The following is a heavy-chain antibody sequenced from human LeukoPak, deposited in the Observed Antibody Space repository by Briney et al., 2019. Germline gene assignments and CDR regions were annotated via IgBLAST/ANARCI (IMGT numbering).Heavy chain of an antibody. CDR1: GFTFSSYG. V-gene: IGHV3-23*01. CDR2: ISGSGSTT. Sequence: GGSLRLSCAASGFTFSSYGMGWVRQAPGKGLEWVSSISGSGSTTYYADSVKGRSTISRDNSNNTLHLQMNSLRAEDTAVYSCAKSGYSSSWPFDNWGQGTLVTVSS. D-gene: IGHD6-13*01. J-gene: IGHJ4*02. CDR3: AKSGYSSSWPFDN.